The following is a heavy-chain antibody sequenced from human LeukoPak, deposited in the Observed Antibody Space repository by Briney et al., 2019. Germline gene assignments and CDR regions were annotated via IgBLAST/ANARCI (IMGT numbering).Heavy chain of an antibody. CDR3: ARGDYRDYSKDFDY. D-gene: IGHD4-17*01. CDR1: GESFSSYY. V-gene: IGHV4-34*01. J-gene: IGHJ4*02. CDR2: INHSGST. Sequence: SETLSLTCAVYGESFSSYYWSWIRQPPGKGLEWIGEINHSGSTNYNPSLKSRVIISVDTSKNQFSLKLNSVTAADTAVYYCARGDYRDYSKDFDYWGQGTLVTVSS.